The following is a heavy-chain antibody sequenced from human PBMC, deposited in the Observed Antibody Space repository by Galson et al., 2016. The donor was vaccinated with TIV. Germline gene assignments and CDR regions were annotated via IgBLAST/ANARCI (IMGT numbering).Heavy chain of an antibody. D-gene: IGHD3-10*01. CDR3: ARAGGAADY. Sequence: QSGAEVTKPGESLKISCQGSGYSFSSYWIAWVRQMPGEGLEWMGVIYAGDSDTRYSPSFQGQVTISADKSISTAYLQWSSLRASDTAMYYCARAGGAADYWGQGPLVTVSS. J-gene: IGHJ4*02. CDR2: IYAGDSDT. CDR1: GYSFSSYW. V-gene: IGHV5-51*01.